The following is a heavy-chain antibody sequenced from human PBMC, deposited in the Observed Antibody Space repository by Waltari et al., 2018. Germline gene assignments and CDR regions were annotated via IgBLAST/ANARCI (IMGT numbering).Heavy chain of an antibody. Sequence: EVQLVESGGGLVQPGGSLRLSCAASGLTLSGTWLHWVRQVPGRGPVWVSRMSGDGITINYADSVKGRFTISRDTAKNTLYLQMNSLRAEDTAVYYCARGADLRGQGILVTVSS. V-gene: IGHV3-74*01. J-gene: IGHJ4*02. CDR3: ARGADL. CDR1: GLTLSGTW. CDR2: MSGDGITI. D-gene: IGHD3-3*01.